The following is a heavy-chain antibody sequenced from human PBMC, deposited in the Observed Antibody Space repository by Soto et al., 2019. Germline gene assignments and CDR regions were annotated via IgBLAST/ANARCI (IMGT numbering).Heavy chain of an antibody. V-gene: IGHV1-18*01. CDR1: GYTFTNSG. CDR2: ISTDNGNT. Sequence: ASVKVSCKASGYTFTNSGISWVRQAPGQGLEWMGWISTDNGNTNYAQHLQGRVSMTTDTSTSTAYMELRSLRSDDTVVYYCAREPNYFDYWGQGTLVTVSS. J-gene: IGHJ4*02. CDR3: AREPNYFDY.